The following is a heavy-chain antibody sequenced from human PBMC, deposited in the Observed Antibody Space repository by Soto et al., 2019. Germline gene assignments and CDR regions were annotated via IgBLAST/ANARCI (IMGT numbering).Heavy chain of an antibody. CDR1: GYTFTSYG. CDR2: ISAYNGNT. J-gene: IGHJ6*02. D-gene: IGHD6-25*01. Sequence: ASVKVSCKASGYTFTSYGISWVRQAPGQGLEWMGWISAYNGNTNYAQKLQGRVTMTTDTSTSTAYMELRSLRSDDTAVYYCARWAAGEIYYYYYGMDVWGQGTTVTVSS. CDR3: ARWAAGEIYYYYYGMDV. V-gene: IGHV1-18*01.